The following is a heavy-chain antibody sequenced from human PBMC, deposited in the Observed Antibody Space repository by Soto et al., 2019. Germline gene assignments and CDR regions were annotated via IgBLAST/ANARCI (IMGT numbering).Heavy chain of an antibody. D-gene: IGHD2-8*02. V-gene: IGHV3-23*01. J-gene: IGHJ3*02. CDR2: ILVGGRT. CDR1: GFICSSYD. CDR3: AKATATGGGAFDI. Sequence: GGSLRLSCAASGFICSSYDMSWVRQAPGKGLEWVSTILVGGRTFYVDSVKGRFTISRDSSQNTVYLQMNSLTAGDTALYYCAKATATGGGAFDICGQGTMVPVSS.